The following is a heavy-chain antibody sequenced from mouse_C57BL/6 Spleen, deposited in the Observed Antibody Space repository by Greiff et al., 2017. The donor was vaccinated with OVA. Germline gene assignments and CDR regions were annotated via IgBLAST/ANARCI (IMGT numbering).Heavy chain of an antibody. CDR3: ANWGFAD. J-gene: IGHJ3*01. D-gene: IGHD4-1*01. V-gene: IGHV1-26*01. Sequence: EVQLQQSGPELVKPGASVKISCKASGYTFTDYYMNWVKQSHGKSLEWIGDINPNNGGTSYNQKFKGKATLTVDKSSSTAYMELRSLTSEDSAVYYCANWGFADWGQGTLVTVSA. CDR2: INPNNGGT. CDR1: GYTFTDYY.